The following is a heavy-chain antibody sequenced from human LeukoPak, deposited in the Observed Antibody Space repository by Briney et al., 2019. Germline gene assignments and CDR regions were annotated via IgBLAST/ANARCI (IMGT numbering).Heavy chain of an antibody. CDR3: AADGGSGWYHH. J-gene: IGHJ5*02. Sequence: SETLSLTCTVSGGSIRSYYWNWIRQAAGEKLEWIGRIHTSGSTNYNPSLKSRLTVSVDTSKNQFSLKLTSVTAADTAVYYCAADGGSGWYHHWGQGTLVIVSS. CDR1: GGSIRSYY. V-gene: IGHV4-4*07. D-gene: IGHD6-13*01. CDR2: IHTSGST.